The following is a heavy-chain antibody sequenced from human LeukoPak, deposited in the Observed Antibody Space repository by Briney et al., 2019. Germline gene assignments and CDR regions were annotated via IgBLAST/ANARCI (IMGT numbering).Heavy chain of an antibody. D-gene: IGHD5-12*01. CDR1: GFTFSSYA. Sequence: PGGSLRLSCAASGFTFSSYAMSWVRQAPGKGLEWVSGISGSAYSTYYADSVQGRSTISRDNSKNTLYLQMNSLRAEDTAVYYCAKEAGYSGYDYPDYWGQGTLVTVSS. CDR3: AKEAGYSGYDYPDY. CDR2: ISGSAYST. J-gene: IGHJ4*02. V-gene: IGHV3-23*01.